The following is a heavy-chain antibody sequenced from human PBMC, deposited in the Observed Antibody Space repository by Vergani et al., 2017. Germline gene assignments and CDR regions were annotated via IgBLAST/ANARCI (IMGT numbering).Heavy chain of an antibody. D-gene: IGHD2-2*01. J-gene: IGHJ6*02. CDR3: AKGVYCSSTSCYEGRGYYYGMGV. V-gene: IGHV3-23*01. CDR1: GFTFSSYA. Sequence: EVQLLESGGGLVQPGGSLRLSCAASGFTFSSYAMSWVSQVPGKGLEWVSGISGSGGNTYYANSVKGRFTISRDNSKNTLYLQMNSLRADDTAVYYCAKGVYCSSTSCYEGRGYYYGMGVWGQXP. CDR2: ISGSGGNT.